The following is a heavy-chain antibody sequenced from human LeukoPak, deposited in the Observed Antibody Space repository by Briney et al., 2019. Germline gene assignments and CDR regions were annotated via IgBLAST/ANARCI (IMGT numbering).Heavy chain of an antibody. Sequence: GGSLRLSCAASGFTFSNYWMSWVRQAPGKGLEWVANIKQDGTEKYYVDSVKGRFPISRGNAKNSLYLQMNSLRPEDTAVYYCARVYSSSSGKAFDIWGQGTMVTVSS. CDR1: GFTFSNYW. D-gene: IGHD6-6*01. CDR2: IKQDGTEK. CDR3: ARVYSSSSGKAFDI. V-gene: IGHV3-7*01. J-gene: IGHJ3*02.